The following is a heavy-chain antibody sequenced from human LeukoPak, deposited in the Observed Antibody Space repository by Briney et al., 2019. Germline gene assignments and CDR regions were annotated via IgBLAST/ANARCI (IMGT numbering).Heavy chain of an antibody. CDR2: ISWNSGSI. CDR1: GFTFDDYA. D-gene: IGHD3-22*01. Sequence: PGGSLRLSCVASGFTFDDYAMHWVRQAPGKGLEWVSGISWNSGSIGYADSVKGRFTISRDNAKNSLYLQMNSLRAEDTALYYCAKDLVRNYYDSSGYFDYWGQGTLVTVSS. V-gene: IGHV3-9*01. CDR3: AKDLVRNYYDSSGYFDY. J-gene: IGHJ4*02.